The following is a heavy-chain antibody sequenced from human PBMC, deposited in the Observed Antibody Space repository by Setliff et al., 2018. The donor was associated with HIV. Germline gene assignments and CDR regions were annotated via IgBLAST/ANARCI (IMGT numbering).Heavy chain of an antibody. CDR1: GYTFTGYY. J-gene: IGHJ2*01. V-gene: IGHV1-2*06. D-gene: IGHD5-18*01. CDR2: INPYSGDT. Sequence: ASVKVSCKASGYTFTGYYMHWVRQAPGQGLEWMGRINPYSGDTNYAQKFQGRVTMTRDTSISTAYMELSRLRSDDTAVYYCARRRIQHWGYWYFDLWGRGTLVTVSS. CDR3: ARRRIQHWGYWYFDL.